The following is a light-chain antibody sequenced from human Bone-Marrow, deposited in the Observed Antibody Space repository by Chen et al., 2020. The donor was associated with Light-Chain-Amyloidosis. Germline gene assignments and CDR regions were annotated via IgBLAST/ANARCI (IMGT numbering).Light chain of an antibody. Sequence: SALTQPASLSGSPGQSINISCPGTSRDVGSYNLVTWYQQHPGKAPKLMIFDVTKRPSGVSNRFSGSKSGNTASLTISGHQADDEADYYCCSYAGSTTYIVFGGGTKLTVL. CDR3: CSYAGSTTYIV. CDR2: DVT. CDR1: SRDVGSYNL. V-gene: IGLV2-23*02. J-gene: IGLJ2*01.